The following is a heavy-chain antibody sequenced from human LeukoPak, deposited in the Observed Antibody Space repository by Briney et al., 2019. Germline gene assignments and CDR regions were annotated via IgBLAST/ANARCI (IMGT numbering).Heavy chain of an antibody. J-gene: IGHJ4*02. V-gene: IGHV4-30-2*05. CDR2: IYHSGST. CDR1: GGSISSGGYS. Sequence: SETLSLTCAVSGGSISSGGYSWSWIRQPPGKGLEWIGYIYHSGSTYYNPSLKSRVTISVDTSKNQFSLKLSSVTAADTAVYYCARSGPYEREVPAADHSSGWNSVDYWGQGTLVTVSS. D-gene: IGHD6-19*01. CDR3: ARSGPYEREVPAADHSSGWNSVDY.